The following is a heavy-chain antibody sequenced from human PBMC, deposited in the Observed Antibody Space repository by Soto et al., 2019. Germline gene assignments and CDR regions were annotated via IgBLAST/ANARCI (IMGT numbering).Heavy chain of an antibody. J-gene: IGHJ6*02. V-gene: IGHV1-18*01. D-gene: IGHD3-3*02. Sequence: QVQLVQSGAEVRKPGASVKVSCKASGYTFSNYGLSWVRQAPGQGLEWMGWISDYNGNTHYAQKFQGRLIMTTDTTAGTGYVEFRGLNFDATAVFFLSEESYIFGWGTYPPPRYYGMDVWGQGTTVTVSS. CDR3: SEESYIFGWGTYPPPRYYGMDV. CDR2: ISDYNGNT. CDR1: GYTFSNYG.